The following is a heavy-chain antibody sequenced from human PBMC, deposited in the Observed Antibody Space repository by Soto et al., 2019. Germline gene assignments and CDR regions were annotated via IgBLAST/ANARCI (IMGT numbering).Heavy chain of an antibody. J-gene: IGHJ4*02. CDR1: GYTFTSYG. V-gene: IGHV1-18*01. Sequence: QVQLVQSGAEVKKPGASVKVSCKASGYTFTSYGISWVRQAPGQGLEWMGWISADNGNTNYAQKHHARVTMPTDTSTSTAYIELRSLRSDDTAVSYCARELYSDSSADYWGQRTLVTVSS. CDR2: ISADNGNT. D-gene: IGHD3-22*01. CDR3: ARELYSDSSADY.